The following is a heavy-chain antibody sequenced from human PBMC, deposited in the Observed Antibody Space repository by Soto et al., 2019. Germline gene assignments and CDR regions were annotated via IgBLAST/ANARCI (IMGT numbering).Heavy chain of an antibody. J-gene: IGHJ5*02. D-gene: IGHD3-10*01. Sequence: ASVKVSCKASGYTFTSYAIHWVRQAPGQRLEWMGWINAGNGNTKYSQKFQGRVTITRDTSASTAYMELSSLRSEGTAVYYCARDYYGSGRHYNWFDPRGQGTLVTVSS. V-gene: IGHV1-3*01. CDR2: INAGNGNT. CDR3: ARDYYGSGRHYNWFDP. CDR1: GYTFTSYA.